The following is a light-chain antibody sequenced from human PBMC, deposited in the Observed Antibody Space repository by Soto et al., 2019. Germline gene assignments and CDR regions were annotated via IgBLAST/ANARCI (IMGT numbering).Light chain of an antibody. CDR1: QSISSY. CDR3: KQSYSNPLT. Sequence: DIQLTQSRSSRSASVGDRVKISCRPSQSISSYVNWYQQKPGKARQLLIYAASSLQSGVPSRFSGGGSGTDFTLTISSLQTEDFATYYCKQSYSNPLTFGGGTKVDIK. CDR2: AAS. V-gene: IGKV1-39*01. J-gene: IGKJ4*01.